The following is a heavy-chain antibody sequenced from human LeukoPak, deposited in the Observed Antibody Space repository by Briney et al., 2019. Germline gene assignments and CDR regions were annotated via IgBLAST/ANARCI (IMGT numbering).Heavy chain of an antibody. CDR1: GGSISSYY. J-gene: IGHJ4*02. V-gene: IGHV4-59*08. CDR2: IYYSGST. CDR3: ARLAPYDSGSYYFDY. Sequence: LETLSLTCTVSGGSISSYYWSWIRQPPGKGLEWIGYIYYSGSTNYNPSLKSRVTISVDTSKNQFSLKLSSVTAADTAVYYCARLAPYDSGSYYFDYWGQGTLVTVSS. D-gene: IGHD1-26*01.